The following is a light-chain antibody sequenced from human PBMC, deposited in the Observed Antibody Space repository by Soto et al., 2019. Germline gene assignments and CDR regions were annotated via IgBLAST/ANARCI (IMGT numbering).Light chain of an antibody. J-gene: IGKJ1*01. V-gene: IGKV1-5*01. CDR3: QQYNSYSGT. CDR1: QSISNR. Sequence: TQSPGTRSASVGDRVTITCRASQSISNRLAWYQQKPGKAPKVLIYDASSLESGVPSRFSGSGSGTEFTLTISSLQPDDFATYYCQQYNSYSGTFGQGTKVDIK. CDR2: DAS.